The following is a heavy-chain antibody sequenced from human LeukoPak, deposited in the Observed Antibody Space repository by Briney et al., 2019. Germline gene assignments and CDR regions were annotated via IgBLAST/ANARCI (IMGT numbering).Heavy chain of an antibody. CDR1: GYTFTGYY. CDR3: ARCAYQLRLKTILYYYYYYMDV. J-gene: IGHJ6*03. V-gene: IGHV1-2*02. D-gene: IGHD2-2*01. Sequence: GASVKVSCKASGYTFTGYYMHWVRQAPGQGLEWMGWINPNSGGTNYAQKFQGRVTMTRDTSISTAYMELSRLRSDDTAVYYCARCAYQLRLKTILYYYYYYMDVWGKGTTVTVSS. CDR2: INPNSGGT.